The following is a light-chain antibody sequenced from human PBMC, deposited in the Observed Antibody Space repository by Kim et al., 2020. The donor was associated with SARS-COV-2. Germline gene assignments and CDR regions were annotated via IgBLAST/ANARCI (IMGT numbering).Light chain of an antibody. CDR1: SSDVGGYNY. J-gene: IGLJ1*01. Sequence: PGQSVTISCTGTSSDVGGYNYVSWYQQHPGKAPKLMIYEVSKRPSGVPDRFSGSKSGNTASLTVSGLQAEDEADYYCSSYAGSAYVFGTGTKVTVL. CDR2: EVS. CDR3: SSYAGSAYV. V-gene: IGLV2-8*01.